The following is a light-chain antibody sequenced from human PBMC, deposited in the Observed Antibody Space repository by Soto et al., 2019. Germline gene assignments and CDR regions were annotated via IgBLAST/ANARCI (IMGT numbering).Light chain of an antibody. CDR1: QSVLYSSNSKNY. Sequence: DIVMTQSPDSLAVSLGERATFNCKSSQSVLYSSNSKNYLAWYQQKPGQPPKLLIYWASTRESGVPDRFNGSGSGTDFTLTINSLQAEDVAVYYCQQYYNPPLTFGGGTKVEIK. CDR2: WAS. V-gene: IGKV4-1*01. CDR3: QQYYNPPLT. J-gene: IGKJ4*01.